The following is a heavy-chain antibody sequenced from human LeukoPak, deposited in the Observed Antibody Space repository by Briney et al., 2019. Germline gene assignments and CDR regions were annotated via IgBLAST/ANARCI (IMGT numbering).Heavy chain of an antibody. D-gene: IGHD3-10*01. Sequence: GESLKISCKGSGYSFTSYWIGWVRQMPGKGLEWMGTIYPGDSDTRYNPSFQGQVTISADKSISTAYLQWSSLKASDTAMYYCARAPDSSGSYYRFDYWGQGTLVTVSS. CDR2: IYPGDSDT. CDR3: ARAPDSSGSYYRFDY. J-gene: IGHJ4*02. CDR1: GYSFTSYW. V-gene: IGHV5-51*01.